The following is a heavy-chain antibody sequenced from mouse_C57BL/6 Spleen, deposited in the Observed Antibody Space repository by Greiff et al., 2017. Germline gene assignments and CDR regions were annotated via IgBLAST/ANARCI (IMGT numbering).Heavy chain of an antibody. J-gene: IGHJ2*01. CDR2: ISYDGSN. V-gene: IGHV3-6*01. Sequence: EVKLVESGPGLVKPSQSLSLTCSVTGYSITSGYYWNWIRQFPGNKLEWMGYISYDGSNNYNPSLKNRISITRDTSKNQFFLKLNSVTTEDTATYYCASSLYYGYFDYWGQGTTLTVSS. D-gene: IGHD2-1*01. CDR1: GYSITSGYY. CDR3: ASSLYYGYFDY.